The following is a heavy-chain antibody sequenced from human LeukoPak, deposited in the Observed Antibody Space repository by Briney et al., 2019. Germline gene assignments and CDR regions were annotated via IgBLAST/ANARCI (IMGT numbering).Heavy chain of an antibody. J-gene: IGHJ4*02. CDR1: GFTFGDYA. CDR3: TREDGYKRRFDY. D-gene: IGHD5-24*01. Sequence: GGSLRLSCTASGFTFGDYAMSWVRQAPGKGLEWVGFIRSKAYGWTTEYAASVKGRFTISRDDSKTIAYLQMNVLQTEDTAVYYCTREDGYKRRFDYGPQGTLVRVP. V-gene: IGHV3-49*04. CDR2: IRSKAYGWTT.